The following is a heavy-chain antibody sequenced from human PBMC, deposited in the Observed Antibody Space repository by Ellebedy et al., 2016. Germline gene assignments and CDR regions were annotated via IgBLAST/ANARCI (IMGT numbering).Heavy chain of an antibody. Sequence: GESLKISXAASGFSFSDYYMSWIRQAPGKGLEWISYIRSSGSTIYYADSVKGRFTISRDNTKNSLYLQMNSLRAEDTAVNYCARERREYYYYYYIDVWGKGTTVTVSS. CDR2: IRSSGSTI. J-gene: IGHJ6*03. CDR3: ARERREYYYYYYIDV. V-gene: IGHV3-11*01. CDR1: GFSFSDYY.